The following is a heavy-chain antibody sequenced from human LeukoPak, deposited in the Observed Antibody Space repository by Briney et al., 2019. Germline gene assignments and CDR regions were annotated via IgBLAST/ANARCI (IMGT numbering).Heavy chain of an antibody. V-gene: IGHV4-59*01. CDR2: IYYSGST. D-gene: IGHD5-24*01. Sequence: SETLSLTCTVSGGSISSYYWSWIRQPPGKGLEWIGYIYYSGSTNYNPSLKSRVTISVDPSKNQFSLKLSSVTAADTAVYYCARGLMATINYFDYWGQGTLVTVSS. J-gene: IGHJ4*02. CDR1: GGSISSYY. CDR3: ARGLMATINYFDY.